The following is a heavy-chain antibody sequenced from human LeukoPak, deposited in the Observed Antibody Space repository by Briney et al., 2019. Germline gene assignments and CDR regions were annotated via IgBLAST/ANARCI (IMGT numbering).Heavy chain of an antibody. CDR1: GYSISSGYY. Sequence: SETLSLTCTVSGYSISSGYYWSWIRQPAGKGLEWIGRIYTSGSTNYNPSLKSRVTMSVDTSKNQFSLKLSSVTAADTAVYYCARDSRYYDFWSGYYLDAFDIWGQGTMVTVSS. D-gene: IGHD3-3*01. CDR3: ARDSRYYDFWSGYYLDAFDI. V-gene: IGHV4-4*07. CDR2: IYTSGST. J-gene: IGHJ3*02.